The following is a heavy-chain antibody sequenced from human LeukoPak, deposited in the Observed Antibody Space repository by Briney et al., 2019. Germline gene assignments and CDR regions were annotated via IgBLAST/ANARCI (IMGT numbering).Heavy chain of an antibody. Sequence: PGGSLRLSCAASGFTVSSNYMSWVRQAPGKGLEWVSVIYSDGSTYYADSVRGRFTISRDNSKNTLYLQMNSLRAEDTAVYYCAKESYLSSGLAFDIWGQGTMVTVSS. CDR2: IYSDGST. CDR3: AKESYLSSGLAFDI. J-gene: IGHJ3*02. V-gene: IGHV3-66*01. D-gene: IGHD3-22*01. CDR1: GFTVSSNY.